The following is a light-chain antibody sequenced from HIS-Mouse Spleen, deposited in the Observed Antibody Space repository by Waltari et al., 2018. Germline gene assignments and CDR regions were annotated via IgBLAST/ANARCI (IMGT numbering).Light chain of an antibody. CDR1: QGISSY. CDR3: QQLNSYPPT. Sequence: DIQLTQSPSFLSASVGDRVTITCRASQGISSYLAWYQQQPGKAPKPLIYAASTLQSGVPSRFSGSGSGTEFTLTISSLQPEDFATYYCQQLNSYPPTFGQGTKVEIK. V-gene: IGKV1-9*01. J-gene: IGKJ1*01. CDR2: AAS.